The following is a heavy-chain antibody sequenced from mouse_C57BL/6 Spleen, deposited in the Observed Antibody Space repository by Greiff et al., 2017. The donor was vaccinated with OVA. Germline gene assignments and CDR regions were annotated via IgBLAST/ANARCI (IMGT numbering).Heavy chain of an antibody. CDR3: ARKAVADYFDY. D-gene: IGHD1-1*01. J-gene: IGHJ2*01. Sequence: EVKVVESGGGLVKPGGSLKLSCAASGFTFSDYEMHWVRQAPEKGLEWVAYISSGSSTISYADTVKGRFTISRDNAKNTLFLQRTSLRSEDTAMYYCARKAVADYFDYWGQGTTLTVSS. V-gene: IGHV5-17*01. CDR1: GFTFSDYE. CDR2: ISSGSSTI.